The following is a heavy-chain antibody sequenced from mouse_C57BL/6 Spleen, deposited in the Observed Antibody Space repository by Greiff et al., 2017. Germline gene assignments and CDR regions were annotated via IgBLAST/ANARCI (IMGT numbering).Heavy chain of an antibody. J-gene: IGHJ1*03. CDR3: ARGDGSSYGYFDV. Sequence: QVQLQQPGAELVMPGASVKLSCKASGYTFTSYWMHWVKQRPGQGLEWIGEIDPSDSYTNYNQKFKGKSTLTVDKSSSPAYMQLSSLTSEDSAVYYGARGDGSSYGYFDVWGTGTTVTVSS. V-gene: IGHV1-69*01. CDR1: GYTFTSYW. D-gene: IGHD1-1*01. CDR2: IDPSDSYT.